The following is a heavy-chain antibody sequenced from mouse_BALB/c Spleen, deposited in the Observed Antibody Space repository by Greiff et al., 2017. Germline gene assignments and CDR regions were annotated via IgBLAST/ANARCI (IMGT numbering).Heavy chain of an antibody. V-gene: IGHV1S29*02. D-gene: IGHD2-2*01. CDR1: GYTFTDYN. CDR3: AREGYGYWFAY. Sequence: VQLQQSGPELVKPGASVKISCKASGYTFTDYNMHWVKQSHGKSLEWIGYIYPYNGGTGYNQKFKSKATLTVDNSSSTAYMELRSLTSEDSAVYYCAREGYGYWFAYWGQGTLVTVSA. CDR2: IYPYNGGT. J-gene: IGHJ3*01.